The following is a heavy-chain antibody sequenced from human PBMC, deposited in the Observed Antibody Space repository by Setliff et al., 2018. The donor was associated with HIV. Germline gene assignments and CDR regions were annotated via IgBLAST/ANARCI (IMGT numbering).Heavy chain of an antibody. CDR2: VFYRGGA. J-gene: IGHJ2*01. Sequence: SETLSLTCAAFGDSFKSGYYWGWVRQPPRKTLQWLGSVFYRGGAYYNPSLKTRLTMSLDTSKNQFSLNLTSVTAADMAVYFCAREGIAAAGWYFDLWGRGTLVTVS. CDR3: AREGIAAAGWYFDL. CDR1: GDSFKSGYY. V-gene: IGHV4-38-2*02. D-gene: IGHD6-13*01.